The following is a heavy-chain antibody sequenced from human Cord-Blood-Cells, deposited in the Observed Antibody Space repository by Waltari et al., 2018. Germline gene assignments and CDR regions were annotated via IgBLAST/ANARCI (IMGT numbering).Heavy chain of an antibody. CDR1: GYSVTGYC. CDR2: IDPGDSDT. V-gene: IGHV5-51*01. CDR3: ARPSRGYSSSSFDY. D-gene: IGHD6-6*01. J-gene: IGHJ4*02. Sequence: EVQLVKSGAEVTTPGESLKISCKGSGYSVTGYCIGWVRQMPGKGLEWMRIIDPGDSDTRYSPSFQGQVTISADKSISTAYLQWSSLKASDTAMYYCARPSRGYSSSSFDYWGQGTLVTVSS.